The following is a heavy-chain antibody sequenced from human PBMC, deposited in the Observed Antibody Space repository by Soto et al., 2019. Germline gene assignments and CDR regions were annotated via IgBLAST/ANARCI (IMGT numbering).Heavy chain of an antibody. CDR2: IYTSGST. CDR3: EGDVVYYGVFTGYYSGPLYYSYGMDF. D-gene: IGHD3-9*01. V-gene: IGHV4-4*07. CDR1: GGSISSYY. J-gene: IGHJ6*02. Sequence: SETLSLTCTVSGGSISSYYCSWIRQPAWKGLEWIGRIYTSGSTNYNPSLKSRVTMSVDTSKKQFSLKLSSVTAADTAVYYCEGDVVYYGVFTGYYSGPLYYSYGMDFWGQGTTVTVSS.